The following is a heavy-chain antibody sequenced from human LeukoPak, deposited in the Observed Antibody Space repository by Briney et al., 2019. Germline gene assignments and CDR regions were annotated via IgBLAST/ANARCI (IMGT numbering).Heavy chain of an antibody. Sequence: KPSETLPLTCTVSGGSISSGGYYWSWIRQHPGKGLEWIGYIYYSGSTYYNPSLKSRVTISVDTSKNQFSLKLSSVTAADTAVYYCARGSGSSGWYDWFDPWGQGTLVTVSS. V-gene: IGHV4-31*03. D-gene: IGHD6-19*01. CDR3: ARGSGSSGWYDWFDP. J-gene: IGHJ5*02. CDR1: GGSISSGGYY. CDR2: IYYSGST.